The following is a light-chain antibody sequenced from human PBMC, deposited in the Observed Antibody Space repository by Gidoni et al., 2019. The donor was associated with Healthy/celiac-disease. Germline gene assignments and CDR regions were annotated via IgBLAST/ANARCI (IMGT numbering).Light chain of an antibody. Sequence: EIVLTQSPATLSLSPGERATLACRASQSVSSYLAWYQQKPGQAPRLLIYDASNRATGIPARCSGSGSGTDFTLTISSLEPEDFAVYYCQRRSNWLTFXGXTKVEIK. V-gene: IGKV3-11*01. CDR1: QSVSSY. J-gene: IGKJ4*01. CDR2: DAS. CDR3: QRRSNWLT.